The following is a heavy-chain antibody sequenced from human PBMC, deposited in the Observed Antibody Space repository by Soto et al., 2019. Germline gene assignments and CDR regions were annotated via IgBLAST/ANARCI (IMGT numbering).Heavy chain of an antibody. CDR1: GFTLSSYS. V-gene: IGHV3-30*04. Sequence: QVQLVESGGGVAQPGRSLRLSFAASGFTLSSYSLHWVRQSPGKGLEWVAAISSDGTEKHYADSVKGRFTISRDNSKNTLSLQLNSLRTEDTAVYYCARMFGFSYGPANRGMDVWGQGTTVTVSS. CDR2: ISSDGTEK. D-gene: IGHD5-18*01. CDR3: ARMFGFSYGPANRGMDV. J-gene: IGHJ6*02.